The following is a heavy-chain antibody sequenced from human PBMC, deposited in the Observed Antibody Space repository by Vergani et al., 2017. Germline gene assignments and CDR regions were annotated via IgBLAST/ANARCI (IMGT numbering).Heavy chain of an antibody. CDR2: TWYDGNNK. J-gene: IGHJ5*02. CDR1: GFTFNQYG. CDR3: ARDLRLLYNRFDP. Sequence: QVQLVESGGGVVQPGRSLRLSCAASGFTFNQYGMHWVRQAPGKGLAWVAVTWYDGNNKQYADSVKGRFTISRDNSKSTMYLQMNSLREEDTGVYYCARDLRLLYNRFDPWGQGTLVTVSS. D-gene: IGHD1-14*01. V-gene: IGHV3-33*01.